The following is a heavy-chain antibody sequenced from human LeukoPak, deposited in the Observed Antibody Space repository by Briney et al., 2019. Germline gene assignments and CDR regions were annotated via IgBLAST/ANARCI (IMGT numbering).Heavy chain of an antibody. CDR2: IYYSGST. CDR1: GGSISSSSYY. D-gene: IGHD3-10*01. V-gene: IGHV4-39*01. Sequence: SETLSLTCTVSGGSISSSSYYWGWIRQPPGKGLEWIGSIYYSGSTYYNPSLKSRVTISVDTSKNQFSLKLSSVTASDTAVYYCARQGWFGELLSPLDYWGQGTLVTVSP. J-gene: IGHJ4*02. CDR3: ARQGWFGELLSPLDY.